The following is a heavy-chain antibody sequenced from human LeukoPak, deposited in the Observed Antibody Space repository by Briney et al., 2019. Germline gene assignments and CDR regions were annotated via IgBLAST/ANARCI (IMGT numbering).Heavy chain of an antibody. Sequence: SETLSLTCTVSGASFNSDDQYWNWIRQSPGKGLEWIGSIHPSGMLYNNPSLESRVTMSRDTSKNQFSLNLNSVTAADTAVYFCSRGLDSRKLGYWGQEILVTVSS. CDR3: SRGLDSRKLGY. D-gene: IGHD3-22*01. J-gene: IGHJ4*02. CDR1: GASFNSDDQY. CDR2: IHPSGML. V-gene: IGHV4-31*03.